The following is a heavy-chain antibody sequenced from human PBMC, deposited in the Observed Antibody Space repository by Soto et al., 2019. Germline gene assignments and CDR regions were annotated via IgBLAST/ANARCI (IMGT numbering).Heavy chain of an antibody. CDR3: ARGGVLYNWNLPPGIADYYYGMDV. CDR2: INPNSGGT. D-gene: IGHD1-20*01. CDR1: GYTFTGYY. Sequence: ASVKVSCKASGYTFTGYYMHWVRQAPGQGLEWMGWINPNSGGTNYAQKFQGWVTMTRDTSISTAYMELSRLRSDDTAVYYCARGGVLYNWNLPPGIADYYYGMDVWGQGTTVTVSS. V-gene: IGHV1-2*04. J-gene: IGHJ6*02.